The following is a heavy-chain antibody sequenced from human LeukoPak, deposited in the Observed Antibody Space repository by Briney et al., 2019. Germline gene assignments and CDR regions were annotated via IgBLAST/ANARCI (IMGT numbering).Heavy chain of an antibody. D-gene: IGHD5-18*01. CDR1: GFTFSSYA. CDR2: ISGSGGST. J-gene: IGHJ4*02. CDR3: AKDLRGSGYSYGPGGY. V-gene: IGHV3-23*01. Sequence: PGGSLRLSCAASGFTFSSYAMSWVRQAPGKGLEAPGKGLEWVSAISGSGGSTYYADSVKGRFTISRDNSKNTLYLQMNSLRAEDTAVYYCAKDLRGSGYSYGPGGYWGQGTLVTVSS.